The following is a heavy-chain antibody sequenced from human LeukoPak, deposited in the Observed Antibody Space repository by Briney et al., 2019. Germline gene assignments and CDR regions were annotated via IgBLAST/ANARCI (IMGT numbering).Heavy chain of an antibody. CDR3: ASDIVATSGDF. Sequence: GGSLRLSCAASGFTFSDYYMSWIRQAPGKGLEWVAYITSSGDDIYYADSVKGRFTISRDNAKNALFLRMSSLRVEDTATYYCASDIVATSGDFWGQGTLVTVPS. V-gene: IGHV3-11*01. CDR2: ITSSGDDI. D-gene: IGHD5-12*01. CDR1: GFTFSDYY. J-gene: IGHJ4*02.